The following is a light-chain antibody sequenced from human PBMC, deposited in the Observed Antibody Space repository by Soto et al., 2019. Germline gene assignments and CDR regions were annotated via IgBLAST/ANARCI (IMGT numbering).Light chain of an antibody. CDR3: QQFSNYWT. V-gene: IGKV1-5*03. Sequence: DIRMTQSPSTLSASVGDRVTITCRASQSISNFLAWYQQKPGKAPKLLIYKASTLESGVPSRFSGSGSGTEFTLSISSLQLDDFATYYCQQFSNYWTFGQGTRVEIK. J-gene: IGKJ1*01. CDR1: QSISNF. CDR2: KAS.